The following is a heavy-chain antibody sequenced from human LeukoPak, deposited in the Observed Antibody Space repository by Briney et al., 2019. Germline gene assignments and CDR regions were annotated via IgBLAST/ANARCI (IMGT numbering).Heavy chain of an antibody. CDR3: ARARTGFDL. CDR1: GGSISSNNYY. CDR2: IYYSGST. J-gene: IGHJ5*02. Sequence: PSETLSLTCTVSGGSISSNNYYWVWIRQPPGKGLEWIGTIYYSGSTYYSPSLKSRVTISLDTSKNQFSLKLSSVTAADSAVHYCARARTGFDLWGQGALVTVSS. D-gene: IGHD1-1*01. V-gene: IGHV4-39*07.